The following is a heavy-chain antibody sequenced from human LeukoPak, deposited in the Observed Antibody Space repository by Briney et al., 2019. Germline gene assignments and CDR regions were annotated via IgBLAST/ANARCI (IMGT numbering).Heavy chain of an antibody. CDR3: ARTSDPGGYYYYYYKDV. D-gene: IGHD3-16*01. Sequence: SETLSLTCAVYGGSFSGYYWSWIRQPPEKGLEWIGEINHSGSTNYNPSLKSRVTISVDTSKNQFSLKLTSVTAADTAVYYCARTSDPGGYYYYYYKDVWAKGTTVTVSS. J-gene: IGHJ6*03. CDR2: INHSGST. CDR1: GGSFSGYY. V-gene: IGHV4-34*01.